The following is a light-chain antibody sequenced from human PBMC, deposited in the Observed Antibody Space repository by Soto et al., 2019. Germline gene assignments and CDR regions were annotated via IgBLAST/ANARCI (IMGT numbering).Light chain of an antibody. Sequence: EIVLTQSPGTLSLSPGERATLYCRASQSVPSNFLAWYQQRPGQAPTLLIYDVSRRAAGIPDRFSGSGSGTDFTLTISRLEPEDFAVYYCQQYDSSWTCGQGTKLEIK. CDR2: DVS. J-gene: IGKJ1*01. CDR3: QQYDSSWT. V-gene: IGKV3-20*01. CDR1: QSVPSNF.